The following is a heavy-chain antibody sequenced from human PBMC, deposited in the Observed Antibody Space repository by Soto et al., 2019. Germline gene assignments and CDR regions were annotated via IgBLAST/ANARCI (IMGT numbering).Heavy chain of an antibody. CDR2: IYYSGST. J-gene: IGHJ4*02. CDR1: GGSISSGGYY. Sequence: SATLSLTCTVSGGSISSGGYYWSWIRQHPGKGLEWIGYIYYSGSTYYNPSLKSRVTISVDTSKNQFSLKLSSVTAADTAIYYWERSGDDYGSYVDEWGQGALVTVSS. CDR3: ERSGDDYGSYVDE. D-gene: IGHD4-17*01. V-gene: IGHV4-31*03.